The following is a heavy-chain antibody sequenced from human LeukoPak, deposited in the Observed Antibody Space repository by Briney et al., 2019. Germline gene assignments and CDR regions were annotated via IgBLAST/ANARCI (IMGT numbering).Heavy chain of an antibody. Sequence: GGSLRLSCAASGFTFSSYSMNWVRQAPGKGLEWVSSISSSSSYIYYADSVKGRFTISRDNAKNSLYLQMNSLRAEDTAVYYCARERVSSGWYYYWGQGTLVTVSS. D-gene: IGHD6-19*01. CDR3: ARERVSSGWYYY. CDR1: GFTFSSYS. J-gene: IGHJ4*02. V-gene: IGHV3-21*01. CDR2: ISSSSSYI.